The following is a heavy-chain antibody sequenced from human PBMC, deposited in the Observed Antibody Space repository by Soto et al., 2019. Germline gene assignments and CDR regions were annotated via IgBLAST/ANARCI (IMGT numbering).Heavy chain of an antibody. V-gene: IGHV3-30*03. CDR1: GFLFDTYG. CDR2: ISYDGSHK. Sequence: VQLVESGGGVVQPGRSLRLSCVASGFLFDTYGMHWVRQTPGKGLEWVAIISYDGSHKEYADSVKGRFAISRDNSKNTLYLQMNNLGVEDTALYYCATSASSDHWGQGTQVTVSS. CDR3: ATSASSDH. D-gene: IGHD1-26*01. J-gene: IGHJ4*02.